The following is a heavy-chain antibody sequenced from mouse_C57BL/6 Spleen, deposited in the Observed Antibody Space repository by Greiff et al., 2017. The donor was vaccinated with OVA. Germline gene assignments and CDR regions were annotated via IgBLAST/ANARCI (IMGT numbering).Heavy chain of an antibody. CDR2: IRNKANGYTT. CDR3: VKISQDEEDYYAMDY. V-gene: IGHV7-4*01. CDR1: GFTFTDYY. J-gene: IGHJ4*01. Sequence: EVMLVESGGGLVQPGASLRLSCAASGFTFTDYYMSWVRQPPGKAPEWLALIRNKANGYTTEYTASVKGRFTISRDNSQNILYLQMNTLRAEDSATYYCVKISQDEEDYYAMDYWGQGTSVTVSS.